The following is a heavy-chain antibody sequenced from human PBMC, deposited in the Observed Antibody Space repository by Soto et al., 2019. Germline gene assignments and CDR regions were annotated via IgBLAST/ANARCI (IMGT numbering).Heavy chain of an antibody. CDR1: GDSISNYY. CDR3: ARGGDNRGWYWAN. J-gene: IGHJ4*02. D-gene: IGHD6-19*01. Sequence: QVQLQESGPRLVKPSETLSLTCTVSGDSISNYYWNWIRQFPGKGLEWIGYIYYTGSTNYNPSLKSRVTISRATSKTQFSLKLNSVTAADTAVYYCARGGDNRGWYWANWGLGTLVTVSS. CDR2: IYYTGST. V-gene: IGHV4-59*01.